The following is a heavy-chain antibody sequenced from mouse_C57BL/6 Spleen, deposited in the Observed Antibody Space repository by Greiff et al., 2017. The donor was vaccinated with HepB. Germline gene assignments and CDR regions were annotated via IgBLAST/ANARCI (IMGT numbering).Heavy chain of an antibody. Sequence: QVQLQQPGAELVMPGASVKLSCKASGYTLTSYWMHWVKQRPGQGLEWIGEIDPSDSYTNSNHKIKGKYTLTVDKSSTTAYMQFSSLTCEDSAVYYCARKGEWDYWGQGTTLTVSS. J-gene: IGHJ2*01. CDR3: ARKGEWDY. CDR2: IDPSDSYT. CDR1: GYTLTSYW. V-gene: IGHV1-69*01.